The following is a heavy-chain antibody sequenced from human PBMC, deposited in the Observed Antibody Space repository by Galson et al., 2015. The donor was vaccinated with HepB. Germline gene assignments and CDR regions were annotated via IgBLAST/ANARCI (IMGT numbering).Heavy chain of an antibody. V-gene: IGHV1-18*04. CDR2: ISAYNGNT. Sequence: SVKVSCKASGYTFTSYGISWVRQAPGQGLEWMGWISAYNGNTNYAQKLQGRVTMTTDTSTSTAYMELSSLRSEDTAVYYCARDTLAAGSVDYWGQGTLVTVSS. CDR3: ARDTLAAGSVDY. J-gene: IGHJ4*02. D-gene: IGHD6-13*01. CDR1: GYTFTSYG.